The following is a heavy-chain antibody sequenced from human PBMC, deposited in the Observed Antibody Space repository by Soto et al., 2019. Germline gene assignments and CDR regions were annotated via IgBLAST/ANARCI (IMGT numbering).Heavy chain of an antibody. D-gene: IGHD6-19*01. V-gene: IGHV4-59*01. J-gene: IGHJ4*02. CDR3: ARDSIAVAGTLDY. CDR1: GGSISSYY. CDR2: IYYSGST. Sequence: PSETLSLTCTVSGGSISSYYWSWIRQPPGKGLEWIGYIYYSGSTNYNPSLKSRVTISVDTSKNQFSLKLSSVTAADTAVYYCARDSIAVAGTLDYWGQGTLVTVSS.